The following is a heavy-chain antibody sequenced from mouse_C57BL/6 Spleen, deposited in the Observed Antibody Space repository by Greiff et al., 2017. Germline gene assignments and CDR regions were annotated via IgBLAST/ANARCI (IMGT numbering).Heavy chain of an antibody. CDR2: ISDGGSYT. V-gene: IGHV5-4*03. CDR3: ARDEGIYYGYDGAWFAY. J-gene: IGHJ3*01. Sequence: EVKLMESGGGLVKPGGSLKLSCAASGFTFSSYAMSWVRQTPEKRLEWVATISDGGSYTYYPDNVKGRFTISRDTAKNNLYLQMSHLKSEDTAMYYCARDEGIYYGYDGAWFAYWGQGTLVTVSA. D-gene: IGHD2-2*01. CDR1: GFTFSSYA.